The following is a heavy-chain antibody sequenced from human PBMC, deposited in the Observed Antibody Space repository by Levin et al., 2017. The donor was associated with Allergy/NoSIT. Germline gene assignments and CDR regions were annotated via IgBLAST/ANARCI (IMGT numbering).Heavy chain of an antibody. J-gene: IGHJ4*02. CDR1: GFTFSSYS. CDR2: ISSSSSYI. V-gene: IGHV3-21*01. D-gene: IGHD3-9*01. Sequence: GGSLRLSCAASGFTFSSYSMNWVRQAPGKGLEWVSSISSSSSYIYYADSVKGRFTISRDNAKNSLYLQMNSLRAEDTAVYYCARARYFDWLLSLYDEPYYFDYWGQGTLVTVSS. CDR3: ARARYFDWLLSLYDEPYYFDY.